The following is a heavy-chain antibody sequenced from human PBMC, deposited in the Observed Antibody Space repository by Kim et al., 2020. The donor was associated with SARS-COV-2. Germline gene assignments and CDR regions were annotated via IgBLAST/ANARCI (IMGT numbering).Heavy chain of an antibody. D-gene: IGHD5-12*01. Sequence: DHVKCRFTITRDNAKNPLYLQMNSLRAEDTAVYYCAKDGAFIVATGEYGYWGQGTLVTVSS. V-gene: IGHV3-23*01. J-gene: IGHJ4*02. CDR3: AKDGAFIVATGEYGY.